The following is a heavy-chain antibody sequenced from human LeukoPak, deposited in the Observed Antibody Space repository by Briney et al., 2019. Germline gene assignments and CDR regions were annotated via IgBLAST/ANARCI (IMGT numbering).Heavy chain of an antibody. CDR1: GGSISSYY. V-gene: IGHV4-59*01. Sequence: SSETLSLTCTVSGGSISSYYWSWIRQPPGKGLEWFGYIYYSGSTNYNPSLKSRVTISVDTSKNQFSLKLSSVTAADTAVYYCAREYEYYYGSGRASYMGYWGQGTLVTVSS. CDR2: IYYSGST. D-gene: IGHD3-10*01. J-gene: IGHJ4*02. CDR3: AREYEYYYGSGRASYMGY.